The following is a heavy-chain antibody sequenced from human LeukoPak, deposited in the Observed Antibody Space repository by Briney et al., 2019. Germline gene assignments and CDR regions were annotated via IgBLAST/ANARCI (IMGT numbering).Heavy chain of an antibody. Sequence: GGSLRLSCATSGFTFSNYGMHWVRQVPGKGLEWVAVISYDARSNYHVDSVKGRFTISRDNSKNTLYLQMNSLRAEDTAVYYCAKYRIVVVTAMPGAFDIWGQGTMVTVSS. V-gene: IGHV3-30*18. J-gene: IGHJ3*02. CDR3: AKYRIVVVTAMPGAFDI. CDR1: GFTFSNYG. CDR2: ISYDARSN. D-gene: IGHD2-21*02.